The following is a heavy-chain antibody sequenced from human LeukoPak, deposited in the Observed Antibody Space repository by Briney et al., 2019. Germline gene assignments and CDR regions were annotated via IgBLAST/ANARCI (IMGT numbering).Heavy chain of an antibody. D-gene: IGHD1-1*01. CDR2: IYTGGNT. CDR3: ARGGPATTIDY. Sequence: GGSLRLSCAASGFTISNYYMSWVRQAPGKGLEWVSVIYTGGNTYYTDAVKGRFTISIHNSKNTLYLQMSNLRAEDTAVDYCARGGPATTIDYWGRGTLVTVSS. J-gene: IGHJ4*02. CDR1: GFTISNYY. V-gene: IGHV3-53*04.